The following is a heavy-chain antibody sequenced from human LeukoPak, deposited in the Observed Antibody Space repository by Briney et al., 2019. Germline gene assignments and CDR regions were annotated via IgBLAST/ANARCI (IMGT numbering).Heavy chain of an antibody. Sequence: SETLSLTCTVSGGSISSYYWSWIRQPPGKGLDWIGYIYYSGSTNYNPSLKSRVTISVDTSKNQFSLKLSSVTAADTAVYYCARAYYDSSGFYYYYMDVWGKGTTVTVSS. J-gene: IGHJ6*03. CDR1: GGSISSYY. CDR2: IYYSGST. V-gene: IGHV4-59*01. D-gene: IGHD3-22*01. CDR3: ARAYYDSSGFYYYYMDV.